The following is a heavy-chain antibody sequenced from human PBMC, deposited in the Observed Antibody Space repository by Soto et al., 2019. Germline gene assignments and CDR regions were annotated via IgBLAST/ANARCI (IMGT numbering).Heavy chain of an antibody. CDR2: IYHSGST. D-gene: IGHD3-22*01. V-gene: IGHV4-4*02. Sequence: QVQLQESGPGLVKPSGTLSLTCAVSGGSISSSNWWSWVRRPPGKGLEWIGEIYHSGSTNYSPSLKRRVPISVDKSKNQFTLKLSSVTAADTAVYYCARGNYYDSSGYSVRFDPWGQGTLVTVSS. CDR3: ARGNYYDSSGYSVRFDP. J-gene: IGHJ5*02. CDR1: GGSISSSNW.